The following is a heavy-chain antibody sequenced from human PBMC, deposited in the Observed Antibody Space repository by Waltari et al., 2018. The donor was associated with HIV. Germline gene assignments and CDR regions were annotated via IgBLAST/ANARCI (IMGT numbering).Heavy chain of an antibody. D-gene: IGHD2-15*01. CDR3: AGVVAATNYYYGMDV. Sequence: QVQLVQSGAEVKKPGASVKVSCKASGYTFTGYYMHWVRQAPGQGLEWMGWINPNIGGTNYAQKFQGRVTMTRDTSISTAYMELSRLRSDDTAVYYCAGVVAATNYYYGMDVWGQGTTVTVSS. CDR1: GYTFTGYY. J-gene: IGHJ6*02. CDR2: INPNIGGT. V-gene: IGHV1-2*02.